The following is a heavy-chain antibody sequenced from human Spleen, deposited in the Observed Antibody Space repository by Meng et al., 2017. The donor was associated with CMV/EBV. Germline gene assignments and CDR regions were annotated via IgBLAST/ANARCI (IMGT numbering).Heavy chain of an antibody. V-gene: IGHV4-61*02. Sequence: QVQRGESGPGLVKPSQTLSLTCTVSGGSISSGDYYWSWIRQPPGKGLEWIGRIYTSGSTNYNPSLKSRVTMSVDTSKNQFSLKLSSVTAADTAVYYCARAIRYSSGVTSEYFDYWGQGTLVTVSS. D-gene: IGHD6-19*01. CDR2: IYTSGST. CDR3: ARAIRYSSGVTSEYFDY. CDR1: GGSISSGDYY. J-gene: IGHJ4*02.